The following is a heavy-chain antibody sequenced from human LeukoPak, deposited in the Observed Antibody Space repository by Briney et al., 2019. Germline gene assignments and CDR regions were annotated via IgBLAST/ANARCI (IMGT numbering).Heavy chain of an antibody. Sequence: ASVKVSCKASGYTFTSYGISWVRQAPGQGLEWMGGIIPIFGTANYAQKFQGRVTITADESTSTAYMELSSLRSEDTAVYYCARDGYGGNFWGQGTLVTVSS. D-gene: IGHD4-23*01. CDR3: ARDGYGGNF. J-gene: IGHJ4*02. CDR1: GYTFTSYG. V-gene: IGHV1-69*13. CDR2: IIPIFGTA.